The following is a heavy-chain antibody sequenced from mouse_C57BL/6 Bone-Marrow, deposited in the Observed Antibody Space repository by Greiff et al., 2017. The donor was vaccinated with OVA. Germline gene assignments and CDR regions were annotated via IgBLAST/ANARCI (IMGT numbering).Heavy chain of an antibody. V-gene: IGHV5-6*01. CDR3: ARHGAMDY. CDR1: GFTFSSYG. J-gene: IGHJ4*01. Sequence: EVHLVESGGDLVKPGGSLKLSCAASGFTFSSYGMSWVRQTPDKRLEWVATISSGGSYTYYPDSVKGRFTISSANAKNTLYLQMSSLKSEDTAMYYCARHGAMDYWGQGTSVTVSS. CDR2: ISSGGSYT.